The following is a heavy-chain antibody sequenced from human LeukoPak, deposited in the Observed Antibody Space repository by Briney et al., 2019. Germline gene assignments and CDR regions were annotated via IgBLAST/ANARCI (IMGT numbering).Heavy chain of an antibody. CDR1: GGSFSGYY. Sequence: PSETLSLTCAVCGGSFSGYYWSWIRQPPGKGLEWIGEINHSGSTNYNPSLKSRVTISVDTSKNQFSLKLSSVTAADTAVYYCARVIWAFDIWGQGTMVTVSS. J-gene: IGHJ3*02. V-gene: IGHV4-34*01. D-gene: IGHD3-10*01. CDR3: ARVIWAFDI. CDR2: INHSGST.